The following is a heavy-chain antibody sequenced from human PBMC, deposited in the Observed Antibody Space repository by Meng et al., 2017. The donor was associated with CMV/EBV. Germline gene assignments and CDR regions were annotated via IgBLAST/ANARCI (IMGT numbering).Heavy chain of an antibody. CDR2: INPNSGDT. D-gene: IGHD4-17*01. CDR1: GDTFTDHY. Sequence: QVQLVQSGAELMKPGASVKVSCKASGDTFTDHYMHWVRQAPGQGLEWMGCINPNSGDTNYAQKFQGRVTMTRDTSISTAYMELSRLRSDDTAVYYCTRDAHLTTVTPNWFDPWGQGTLVTVSS. CDR3: TRDAHLTTVTPNWFDP. V-gene: IGHV1-2*02. J-gene: IGHJ5*02.